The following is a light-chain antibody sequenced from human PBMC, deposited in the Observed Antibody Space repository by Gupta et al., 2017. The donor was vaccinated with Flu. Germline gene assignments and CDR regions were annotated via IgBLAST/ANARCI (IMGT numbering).Light chain of an antibody. CDR3: SSYGAVGL. J-gene: IGLJ3*02. V-gene: IGLV2-14*03. CDR1: SSDVGAYNY. CDR2: DVT. Sequence: SALTQPASVSGSPGQSIAISCTGSSSDVGAYNYVSWYQQHPGKPPKLIIYDVTNRPSGVSTRFSGSKSGNTASLTIAGLQAEDEADYYCSSYGAVGLFGGGTKVTVL.